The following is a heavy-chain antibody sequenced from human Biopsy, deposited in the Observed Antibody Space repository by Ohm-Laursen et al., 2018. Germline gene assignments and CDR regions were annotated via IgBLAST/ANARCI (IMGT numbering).Heavy chain of an antibody. CDR2: IYYSGST. CDR1: GGSISSDY. CDR3: ARATNSTGWPYYYFYGMDV. Sequence: SDTLSFTCTVSGGSISSDYWIWMRQTPGKGLEWIGFIYYSGSTNYNPSIKSRVTISVDTSKNQFSLRLNSVTAADTAVYYCARATNSTGWPYYYFYGMDVWGQGTTVTVSS. V-gene: IGHV4-59*07. D-gene: IGHD2/OR15-2a*01. J-gene: IGHJ6*02.